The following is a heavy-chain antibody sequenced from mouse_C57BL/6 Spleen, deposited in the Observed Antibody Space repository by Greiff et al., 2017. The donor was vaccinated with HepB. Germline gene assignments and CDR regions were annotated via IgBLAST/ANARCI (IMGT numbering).Heavy chain of an antibody. J-gene: IGHJ2*01. D-gene: IGHD1-1*01. CDR3: ARGRVVADY. Sequence: QVQLQQPGAELVRPGTSVKLSCKASGYTFTSYWMHWVKQSPGQGLEWIGVIDPSDSYTNYNQKFKGKATLTVDTSSSTAYMQLSSLTSEDSAVYYCARGRVVADYWGQGTTLTVSS. V-gene: IGHV1-59*01. CDR1: GYTFTSYW. CDR2: IDPSDSYT.